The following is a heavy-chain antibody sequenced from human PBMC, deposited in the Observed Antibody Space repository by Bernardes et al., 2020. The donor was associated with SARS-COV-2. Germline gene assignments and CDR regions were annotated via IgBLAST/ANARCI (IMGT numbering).Heavy chain of an antibody. Sequence: GGSLRLSCAASGFTFSSYSMNWVRQAPGKGLEWVSYISSSSSTIYYADSVKGRFTISRDNAKNSLYLQMNSLRAEDTAVYYCARDSYLYGLGQWLAYYYYGMDVWGQGTTVTVSS. CDR1: GFTFSSYS. V-gene: IGHV3-48*01. CDR2: ISSSSSTI. J-gene: IGHJ6*02. D-gene: IGHD6-19*01. CDR3: ARDSYLYGLGQWLAYYYYGMDV.